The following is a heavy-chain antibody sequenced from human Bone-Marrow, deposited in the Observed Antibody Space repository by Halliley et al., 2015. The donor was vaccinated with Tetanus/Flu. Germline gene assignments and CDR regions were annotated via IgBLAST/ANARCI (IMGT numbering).Heavy chain of an antibody. J-gene: IGHJ5*02. CDR1: GFTFSNYG. V-gene: IGHV3-33*03. CDR2: IWYDAIKE. D-gene: IGHD2-21*01. Sequence: SLRLSCAASGFTFSNYGMHWVRQAPGRGLEWVAVIWYDAIKEYYADSVKGRFTISRDDSKSTLFLQMNSLRVEDTAIYYCTGASGEGWIDPGGQGTLVTVSS. CDR3: TGASGEGWIDP.